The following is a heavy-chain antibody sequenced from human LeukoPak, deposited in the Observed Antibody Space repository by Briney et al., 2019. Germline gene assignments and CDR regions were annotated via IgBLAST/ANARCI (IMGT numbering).Heavy chain of an antibody. D-gene: IGHD5-18*01. V-gene: IGHV1-46*01. CDR1: GYTFTSYC. Sequence: ASVKVSCKASGYTFTSYCMHWVRQAPGQGLEWMGIINPSGGSTSYAQKFQGRVTVTRDTSTSTVYMELSSLRSEDTAVYYCASGADTAMVFDYWGQGTLVTVSS. CDR3: ASGADTAMVFDY. J-gene: IGHJ4*02. CDR2: INPSGGST.